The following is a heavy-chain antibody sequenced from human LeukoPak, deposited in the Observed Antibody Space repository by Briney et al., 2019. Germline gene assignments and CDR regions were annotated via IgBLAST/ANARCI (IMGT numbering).Heavy chain of an antibody. D-gene: IGHD2-2*01. CDR3: ARVVCSSTSCSNWFDP. J-gene: IGHJ5*02. Sequence: ASVKVSCKASGYTFTGYYMHWVRQAPGPGLEWMGWINPNSGGTNYAQKFQGRVTMTRDTSISTAYMELSRLRSDDTAVYYCARVVCSSTSCSNWFDPWGQGTLVTVSS. CDR1: GYTFTGYY. CDR2: INPNSGGT. V-gene: IGHV1-2*02.